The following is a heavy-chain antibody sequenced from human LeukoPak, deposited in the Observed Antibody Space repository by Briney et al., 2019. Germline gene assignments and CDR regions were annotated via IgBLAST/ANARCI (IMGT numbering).Heavy chain of an antibody. Sequence: GESLKISCAASGFTFSTYSMNWVRQAPGKGLEWVSFISTGSSTIYYADSVKGRFTISRDNAKNSLYLQMNSLRDEDTAVYYCARVAEIQLWLRSAFDYWGQGTLVTVSS. CDR3: ARVAEIQLWLRSAFDY. CDR2: ISTGSSTI. J-gene: IGHJ4*02. V-gene: IGHV3-48*02. D-gene: IGHD5-18*01. CDR1: GFTFSTYS.